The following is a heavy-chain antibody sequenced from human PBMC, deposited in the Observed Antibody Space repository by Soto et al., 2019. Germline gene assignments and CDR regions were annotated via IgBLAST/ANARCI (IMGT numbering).Heavy chain of an antibody. D-gene: IGHD3-16*01. V-gene: IGHV4-30-4*01. J-gene: IGHJ6*02. CDR1: GGSISSGDYY. CDR3: ARRLRENYYYGMDV. Sequence: SETLSLTCTVSGGSISSGDYYWSWIRQPPGKGLEWIGYIYYSGSTYYNPSLKSRVTISVDTSKNQFSLKLSSVTAADTAVYYCARRLRENYYYGMDVWGQGTTVTVSS. CDR2: IYYSGST.